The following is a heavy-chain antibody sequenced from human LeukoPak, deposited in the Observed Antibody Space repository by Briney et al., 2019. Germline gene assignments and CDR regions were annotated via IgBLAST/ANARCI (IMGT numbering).Heavy chain of an antibody. D-gene: IGHD2-15*01. V-gene: IGHV3-48*03. Sequence: PGGSLRLSCAASGFTFSSYEMNWVRQAPGKGLEWVSYISSSGSTIYYADSVKGRFTISRDNAKNSLYLQMNSLRAEDTAVYYCARDEKTAYCSGGSCYSTSSAFDIWGQGTMVTVSS. CDR2: ISSSGSTI. CDR3: ARDEKTAYCSGGSCYSTSSAFDI. CDR1: GFTFSSYE. J-gene: IGHJ3*02.